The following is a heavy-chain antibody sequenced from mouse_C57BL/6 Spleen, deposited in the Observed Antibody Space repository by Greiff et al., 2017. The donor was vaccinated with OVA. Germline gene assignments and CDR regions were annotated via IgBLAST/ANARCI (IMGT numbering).Heavy chain of an antibody. CDR1: GYSITSGYY. V-gene: IGHV3-6*01. Sequence: EVKLLESGPGLVKPSQSLSLTCSVTGYSITSGYYWNWIRQFPGNKLEWMGYISYDGSNNYNPSLKNRISITRDTSKNQFFLKLNSVTTEDTATYYCALRSRSWFAYWGQGTLVTVSA. J-gene: IGHJ3*01. CDR2: ISYDGSN. CDR3: ALRSRSWFAY. D-gene: IGHD1-1*01.